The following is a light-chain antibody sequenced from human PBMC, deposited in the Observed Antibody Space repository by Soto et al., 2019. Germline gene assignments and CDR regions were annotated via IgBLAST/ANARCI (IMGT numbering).Light chain of an antibody. CDR1: HSISVW. Sequence: DIQMTQSPSTLSSSVGDRVTITCRASHSISVWLAWYQQKPGKAPKLLIYQASTLESGVPSRFSGRGSGTDFTLTISSLQPDDFATYYYQQYYTYPYTFGQGTKLEIK. V-gene: IGKV1-5*03. J-gene: IGKJ2*01. CDR3: QQYYTYPYT. CDR2: QAS.